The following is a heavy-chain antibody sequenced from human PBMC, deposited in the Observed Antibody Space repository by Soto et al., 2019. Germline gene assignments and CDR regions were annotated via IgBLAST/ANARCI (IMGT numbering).Heavy chain of an antibody. CDR3: ARDGTYNWV. V-gene: IGHV3-66*01. Sequence: ELQLVASGGGLVQPGGSLRLSCAASGFTVSNNYLRWVRQAPGKGLEWVSLIYSGGDTYYADSVKGRFTNSRDNSKNTLYLQMNSLRAEDTAVYYCARDGTYNWVGGQGILVTVSS. CDR2: IYSGGDT. J-gene: IGHJ4*02. CDR1: GFTVSNNY. D-gene: IGHD1-1*01.